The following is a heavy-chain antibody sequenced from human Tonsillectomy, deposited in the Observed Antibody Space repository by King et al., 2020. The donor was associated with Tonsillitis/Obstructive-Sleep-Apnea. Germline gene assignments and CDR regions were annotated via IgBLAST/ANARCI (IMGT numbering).Heavy chain of an antibody. CDR2: ISYDGSNK. J-gene: IGHJ4*02. D-gene: IGHD4-11*01. CDR3: AREGGYSNYLDY. V-gene: IGHV3-30*04. CDR1: GFTFSSYA. Sequence: VQLVESGGGVVQPGRSLRLSCAASGFTFSSYAMHWVRQAPGKGLVWVAVISYDGSNKYYADSVKGRFTISRDNSKNTLYLQMNSLRAEDTAVYYCAREGGYSNYLDYWGQGTLVTVSS.